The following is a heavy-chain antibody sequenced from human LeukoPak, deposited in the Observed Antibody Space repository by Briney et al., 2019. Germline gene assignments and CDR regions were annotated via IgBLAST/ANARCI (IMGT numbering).Heavy chain of an antibody. V-gene: IGHV3-23*01. CDR1: GFTFSSYA. D-gene: IGHD3-10*01. Sequence: GGSLRLSCAASGFTFSSYAMSWVRQAPGEGLEWVSAISGSGGSTYYADSVKGRFTISRDNSKNTLYLQMNSLRAEDTAVYYCAKDGVVRGTYYYYYYMDVWGKGTTVTVSS. J-gene: IGHJ6*03. CDR3: AKDGVVRGTYYYYYYMDV. CDR2: ISGSGGST.